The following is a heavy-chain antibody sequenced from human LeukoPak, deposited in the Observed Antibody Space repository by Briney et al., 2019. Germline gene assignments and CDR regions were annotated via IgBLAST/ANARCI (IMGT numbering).Heavy chain of an antibody. CDR3: AREVIAASYYYYFYYMDV. D-gene: IGHD2-15*01. CDR1: GFTFSSYS. V-gene: IGHV3-21*01. Sequence: GGSLRLSCAASGFTFSSYSMNWVRQAPGKGLEWVSSISSSSSYIYYADSVKGRFSISRDNAKNSLYLQINSLRAEDTALYYCAREVIAASYYYYFYYMDVWGKGTTVTVSS. J-gene: IGHJ6*03. CDR2: ISSSSSYI.